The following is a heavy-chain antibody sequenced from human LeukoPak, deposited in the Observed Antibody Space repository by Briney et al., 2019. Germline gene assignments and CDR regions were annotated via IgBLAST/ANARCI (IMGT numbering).Heavy chain of an antibody. D-gene: IGHD2-21*02. V-gene: IGHV1-3*01. Sequence: ASVKVSCKTSGYTFTSYGMHWVRQAPGQRLEWMGWINGGNDDAKYSQKLQGRVTIIRDTSASTAYMELSSLRSEDTAVYYCARGWLAETTVVTPYNYWGQGTLVTVSS. CDR3: ARGWLAETTVVTPYNY. CDR1: GYTFTSYG. CDR2: INGGNDDA. J-gene: IGHJ4*02.